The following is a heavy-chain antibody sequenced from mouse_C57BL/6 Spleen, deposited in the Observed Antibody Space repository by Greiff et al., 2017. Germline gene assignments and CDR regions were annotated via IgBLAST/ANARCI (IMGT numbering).Heavy chain of an antibody. CDR3: ARGNWDTYYAMDY. D-gene: IGHD4-1*02. J-gene: IGHJ4*01. Sequence: DVQLQESGPGLVKPSQSLSLTCSVTGYSITSGYYWNWLRQFPGNKLEWMGYISYDGSNNYNPSLKNRISITRDTSKNQFFLKLNSVTTEDTATYYCARGNWDTYYAMDYWGQGTSVTVSS. CDR2: ISYDGSN. V-gene: IGHV3-6*01. CDR1: GYSITSGYY.